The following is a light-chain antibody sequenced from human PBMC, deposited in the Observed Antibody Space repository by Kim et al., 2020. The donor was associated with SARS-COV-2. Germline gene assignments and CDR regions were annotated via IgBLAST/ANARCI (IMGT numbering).Light chain of an antibody. Sequence: QSVSISCTRTSSDVGANNHVSWYQQHPGKAPKLMIYDVSERPSGVPDRFSGSKSGNTASLTISGLQAEDEADYYCCSDADSSTSYVFGTGTKVTVL. V-gene: IGLV2-11*01. CDR3: CSDADSSTSYV. CDR2: DVS. J-gene: IGLJ1*01. CDR1: SSDVGANNH.